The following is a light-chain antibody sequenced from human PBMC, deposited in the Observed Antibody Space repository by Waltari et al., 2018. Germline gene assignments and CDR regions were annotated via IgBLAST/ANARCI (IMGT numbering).Light chain of an antibody. CDR1: SGDVGTYNL. Sequence: QSALTQPASVSGSPGQSITISCTGASGDVGTYNLVSWYQRHPGKAPKLIIYEGSKRPSGVSNRFSGSKSGNTASLTISWLQAEDEADYFCFSYAGTPTYVFGTGTRVTVL. CDR3: FSYAGTPTYV. J-gene: IGLJ1*01. V-gene: IGLV2-23*01. CDR2: EGS.